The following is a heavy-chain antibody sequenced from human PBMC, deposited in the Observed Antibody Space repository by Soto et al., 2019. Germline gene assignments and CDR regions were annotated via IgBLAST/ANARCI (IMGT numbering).Heavy chain of an antibody. CDR1: GFTFSSYG. CDR3: AKESSSGKIQDAFDI. V-gene: IGHV3-30*18. CDR2: ISYDGSNK. D-gene: IGHD2-2*01. J-gene: IGHJ3*02. Sequence: PGGSLRLSCAASGFTFSSYGMHWVRQAPGKGLEWVAVISYDGSNKYYADSVKGRFTISRDNSKNTLYLQMNSLRAEDTAVYYCAKESSSGKIQDAFDIWGQGTMVTVSS.